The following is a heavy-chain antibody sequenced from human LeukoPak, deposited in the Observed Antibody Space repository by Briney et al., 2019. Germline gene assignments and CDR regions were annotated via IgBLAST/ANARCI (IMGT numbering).Heavy chain of an antibody. CDR2: ISYDGSNK. D-gene: IGHD5-12*01. CDR3: AKDYVVATSTHIV. CDR1: GFTFSSYG. Sequence: GGSLRLSCAAPGFTFSSYGMHWVRQAPGKGLEWVAVISYDGSNKYYADSVKGRFTISRDNYKNTLYLQMNSLRAEDTAVYYCAKDYVVATSTHIVWGQGTLVTVSS. J-gene: IGHJ4*02. V-gene: IGHV3-30*18.